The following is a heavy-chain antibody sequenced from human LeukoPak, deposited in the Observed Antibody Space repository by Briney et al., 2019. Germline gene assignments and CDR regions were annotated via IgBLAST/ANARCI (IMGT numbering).Heavy chain of an antibody. V-gene: IGHV3-74*01. D-gene: IGHD3-3*01. Sequence: GGSLRLSCAASGFTFSSYWMHWVRQAPGKGLVWVSRINTDGSSTSYADSVKGRFTISRDNAKNTLYLQMNSLRAEDTAVYYCAREDNWSGYYSIDYWGQGTLVTVSS. CDR2: INTDGSST. J-gene: IGHJ4*02. CDR3: AREDNWSGYYSIDY. CDR1: GFTFSSYW.